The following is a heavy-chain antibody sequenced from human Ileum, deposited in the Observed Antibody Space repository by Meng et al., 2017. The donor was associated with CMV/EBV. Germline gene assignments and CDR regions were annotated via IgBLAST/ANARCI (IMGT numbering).Heavy chain of an antibody. J-gene: IGHJ4*02. D-gene: IGHD2-2*01. CDR2: IHTSGTT. V-gene: IGHV4-4*07. CDR1: DGSISSYY. CDR3: AREKSSCTSSTCYGVDS. Sequence: GQLTRSVPELVKMSGTLSLPCTVSDGSISSYYWSWTRQSAGKGLEWIGRIHTSGTTNYNPSLKSRVTLSLDTSKDQFSLKLTSVTAADTAVYYCAREKSSCTSSTCYGVDSWGQGTLVTVSS.